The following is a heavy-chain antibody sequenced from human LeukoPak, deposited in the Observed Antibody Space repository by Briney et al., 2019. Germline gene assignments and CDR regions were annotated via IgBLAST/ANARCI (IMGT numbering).Heavy chain of an antibody. V-gene: IGHV1-69*04. CDR1: GYTFTSYY. Sequence: SVKVSCKASGYTFTSYYMHWVRQAPGQGLEWMGRIIPILGIANYAQKFQGRVTITADKSTSTAYMELSSLRSEDTAVYYCARAQNYYDSSGYYFAFDYWGQGTLVTVSS. CDR3: ARAQNYYDSSGYYFAFDY. CDR2: IIPILGIA. J-gene: IGHJ4*02. D-gene: IGHD3-22*01.